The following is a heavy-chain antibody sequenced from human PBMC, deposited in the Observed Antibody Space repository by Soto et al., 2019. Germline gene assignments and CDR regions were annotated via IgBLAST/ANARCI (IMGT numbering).Heavy chain of an antibody. CDR2: INHSGST. D-gene: IGHD2-2*01. CDR3: ARGTIVVVPAALERPDGYYGMDV. Sequence: SSETLSLTCAVYGGSFSGYYWSWIRQPPGKGLEWIGEINHSGSTNYNPSLKSRVTISVDTSKNQFSLKLSSVTAADTAVYYCARGTIVVVPAALERPDGYYGMDVWGQGTTVTVSS. CDR1: GGSFSGYY. J-gene: IGHJ6*02. V-gene: IGHV4-34*01.